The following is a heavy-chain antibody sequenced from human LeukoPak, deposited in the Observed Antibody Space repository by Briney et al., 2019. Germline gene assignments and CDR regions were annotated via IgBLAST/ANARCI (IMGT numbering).Heavy chain of an antibody. CDR3: ARDLATIFEYNYFDP. Sequence: GGSLRLSCAASGFTFSDSYMTWIRQAPGKGLEWVSYISSTAYTIFYADSVKGRFTISRDNAKNSLYLQMISLRAEDTAVYYCARDLATIFEYNYFDPWGQGTLVSVSS. CDR2: ISSTAYTI. V-gene: IGHV3-11*04. J-gene: IGHJ5*02. D-gene: IGHD3-3*01. CDR1: GFTFSDSY.